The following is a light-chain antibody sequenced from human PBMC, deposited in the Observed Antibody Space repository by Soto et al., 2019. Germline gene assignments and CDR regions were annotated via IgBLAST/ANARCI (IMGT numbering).Light chain of an antibody. CDR3: QQYGTRFRST. CDR1: QRLXSN. CDR2: SQS. J-gene: IGKJ4*01. V-gene: IGKV3-11*01. Sequence: TKSPCAVSMTPLESATLPCRASQRLXSNFGWYKQEPGQAPRILIXSQSNRATGIPARFSGSGSGKDFTLILSSLGPEEFAVYYCQQYGTRFRSTFGGVRKVDIK.